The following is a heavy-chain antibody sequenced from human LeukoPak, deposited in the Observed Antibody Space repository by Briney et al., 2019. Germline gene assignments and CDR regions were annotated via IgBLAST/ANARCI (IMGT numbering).Heavy chain of an antibody. V-gene: IGHV4-59*01. D-gene: IGHD2-21*02. CDR2: IYYSGST. J-gene: IGHJ3*02. CDR3: ARAVYCGGDCYSGAFDI. Sequence: SETLSLTCTVSGGSISSYYWSWIRQPPGKGLEWIGNIYYSGSTNYNPSLKSRVTISVDTSKNQFSLKLSSVTAADTAVYYCARAVYCGGDCYSGAFDIWGQGTMVTVSS. CDR1: GGSISSYY.